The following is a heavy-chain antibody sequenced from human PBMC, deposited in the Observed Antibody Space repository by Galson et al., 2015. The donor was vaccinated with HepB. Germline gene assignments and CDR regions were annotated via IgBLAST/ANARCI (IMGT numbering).Heavy chain of an antibody. J-gene: IGHJ4*02. V-gene: IGHV1-3*01. D-gene: IGHD3-10*01. Sequence: SVKVSCKASGYTFTSYVMHWVRQAPGQRLEWMGWINAGNGNTKYSQKFQGRVTITRDTSASTAYMELSSLRSEDTAVYYCARSRGVYPPYAEARYWGQGTLVTVSS. CDR1: GYTFTSYV. CDR2: INAGNGNT. CDR3: ARSRGVYPPYAEARY.